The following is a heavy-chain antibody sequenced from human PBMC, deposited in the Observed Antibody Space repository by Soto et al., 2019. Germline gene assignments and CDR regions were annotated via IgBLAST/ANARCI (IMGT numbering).Heavy chain of an antibody. Sequence: QVQLVQSGAEVKKPGSSVKVSCKASGGTFSSYTISWVRQAPGQGLEWMGRIIPILGIANYAQKFQGRVTITADKSTSTAYMELSSLRCEDTAVYYCARGEGFGTSVGGDYWGQGTLVTVSS. CDR3: ARGEGFGTSVGGDY. V-gene: IGHV1-69*02. CDR1: GGTFSSYT. J-gene: IGHJ4*02. CDR2: IIPILGIA. D-gene: IGHD3-10*01.